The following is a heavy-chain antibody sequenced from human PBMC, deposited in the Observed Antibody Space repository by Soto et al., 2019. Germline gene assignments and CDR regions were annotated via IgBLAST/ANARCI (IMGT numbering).Heavy chain of an antibody. CDR1: GFTLSSYA. CDR3: AKDLKVVVVPAASMYWYFDL. Sequence: EVQLLESGGGLVQPGGSLRLSCAASGFTLSSYAMSWVRQAPGKGLEWVSAISGSGGSTYYADSVKGRFTISRDNSKNTLYLQMNSLRAEDTAVYYCAKDLKVVVVPAASMYWYFDLWGRGTLVTVSS. D-gene: IGHD2-2*01. V-gene: IGHV3-23*01. CDR2: ISGSGGST. J-gene: IGHJ2*01.